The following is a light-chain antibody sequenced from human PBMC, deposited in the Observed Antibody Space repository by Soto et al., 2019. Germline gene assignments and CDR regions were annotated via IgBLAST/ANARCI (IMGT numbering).Light chain of an antibody. J-gene: IGKJ1*01. Sequence: EIVMTQSPDTLSVSPGERATLSCRASQSVSSNYFAWFQQRPGQAPRLLIYGVSTRATGTPDRFSASGSATEFTLNINRLEPEDFAVYYCHQYGASPWTFGQGTKVDIK. CDR1: QSVSSNY. V-gene: IGKV3-20*01. CDR2: GVS. CDR3: HQYGASPWT.